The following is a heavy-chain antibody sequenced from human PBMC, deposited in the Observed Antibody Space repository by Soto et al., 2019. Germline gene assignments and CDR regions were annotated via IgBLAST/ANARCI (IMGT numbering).Heavy chain of an antibody. CDR3: ARVGYDFWSGYDWFDP. CDR1: GYTFTSYD. D-gene: IGHD3-3*01. Sequence: ASVKVSCKASGYTFTSYDINWVRQATGQGLEWMGWMNPNSGNTGYAQKFQGRVTMTRNTSISTAYMELSSLRSEDTAVYYCARVGYDFWSGYDWFDPWGQGTLVTVSS. J-gene: IGHJ5*02. CDR2: MNPNSGNT. V-gene: IGHV1-8*01.